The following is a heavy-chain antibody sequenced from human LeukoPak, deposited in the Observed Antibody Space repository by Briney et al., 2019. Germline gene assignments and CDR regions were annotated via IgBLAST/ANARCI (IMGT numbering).Heavy chain of an antibody. Sequence: QTGRSLRLSCAASGFTFSSYAMHWVRQAPGKGLEWVAVISYDGSNKYYADSVKGRFTISRDNSKNTLYLQMNSLRAEDTAVYYCALLAHCSSTSCYAVDYWGQGTLVTVSS. V-gene: IGHV3-30-3*01. D-gene: IGHD2-2*01. J-gene: IGHJ4*02. CDR1: GFTFSSYA. CDR3: ALLAHCSSTSCYAVDY. CDR2: ISYDGSNK.